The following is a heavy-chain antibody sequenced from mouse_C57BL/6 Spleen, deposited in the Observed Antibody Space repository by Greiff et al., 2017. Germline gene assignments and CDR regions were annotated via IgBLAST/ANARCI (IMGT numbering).Heavy chain of an antibody. V-gene: IGHV1-39*01. CDR1: GYSFTDYN. CDR2: INPNYGTT. Sequence: EVQLQQSGPELVKPGASVKISCKASGYSFTDYNMNWVKQSNGKSLEWIGVINPNYGTTSYNQKFKGKATLTVDQSSSTAYMQLNSLTSEDSAVSYCASPRTYGSSSYWYFDVWGTGTTVTVSS. D-gene: IGHD1-1*01. J-gene: IGHJ1*03. CDR3: ASPRTYGSSSYWYFDV.